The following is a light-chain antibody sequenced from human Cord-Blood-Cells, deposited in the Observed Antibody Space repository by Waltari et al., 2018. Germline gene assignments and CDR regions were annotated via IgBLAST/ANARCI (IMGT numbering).Light chain of an antibody. CDR2: GNS. CDR1: SSNIRACSD. J-gene: IGLJ3*02. Sequence: QSVLTHPPSVSGAPGQRVTLSCTGSSSNIRACSDVHWYQQLPGTAPKLLIYGNSNRPSGVPDRFSGSKSGTSASLAITGLQAEDEADYYCRSYDSSLSGWVFGGGTKLTVL. V-gene: IGLV1-40*01. CDR3: RSYDSSLSGWV.